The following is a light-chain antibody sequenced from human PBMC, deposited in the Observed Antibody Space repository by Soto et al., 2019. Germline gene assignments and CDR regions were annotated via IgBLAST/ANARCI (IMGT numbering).Light chain of an antibody. J-gene: IGLJ2*01. CDR3: SSYTTFFTVL. Sequence: QSALTQPASVSRSPGQSITISCTGTSSDVGGYNYVSWYQQHPDKAPKLMIYDVVNRPSGVSDRFSGSKSGNTASLTISGLQTEDEADYYCSSYTTFFTVLFGGGTKLTVL. V-gene: IGLV2-14*01. CDR2: DVV. CDR1: SSDVGGYNY.